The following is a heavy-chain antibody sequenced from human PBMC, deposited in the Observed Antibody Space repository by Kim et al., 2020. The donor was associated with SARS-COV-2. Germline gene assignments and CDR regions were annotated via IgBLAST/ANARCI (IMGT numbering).Heavy chain of an antibody. Sequence: SVKVSCKASGGTFSSYAISWVRQAPGQGLEWMGGIIPIFGTANYAQKFQGRVTITADESTSTAYMELSSLRSEDTAVYYCARPEPGTYYDILTGFYYGMDVWGQGTTVTVSS. D-gene: IGHD3-9*01. J-gene: IGHJ6*02. CDR1: GGTFSSYA. V-gene: IGHV1-69*13. CDR3: ARPEPGTYYDILTGFYYGMDV. CDR2: IIPIFGTA.